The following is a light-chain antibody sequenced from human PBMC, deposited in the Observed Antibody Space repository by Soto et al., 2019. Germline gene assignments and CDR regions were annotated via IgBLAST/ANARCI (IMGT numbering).Light chain of an antibody. CDR2: DAS. Sequence: EIVLTQSPGTLSLSPGERATLSCRASQSVGNNYLAWFQQKPGQAPRLLIYDASRRATGIPDRFSGSGSGTAFTLTISRLEPDALAMYFCKQCAHSPLTFGGGTRVEIK. CDR3: KQCAHSPLT. J-gene: IGKJ4*01. V-gene: IGKV3-20*01. CDR1: QSVGNNY.